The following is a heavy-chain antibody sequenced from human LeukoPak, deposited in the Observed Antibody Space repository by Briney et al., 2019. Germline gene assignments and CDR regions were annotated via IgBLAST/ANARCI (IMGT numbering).Heavy chain of an antibody. V-gene: IGHV3-23*01. D-gene: IGHD6-19*01. CDR1: GFTFSNNA. Sequence: GGSLRLSCAASGFTFSNNAMSWVRQAPGKGLEWVSATSTSGGSAYYADSVKGRFTISRDNAKNSLYLQMNSLRAEDTAVYYCARTYSSGWYNWFDPWGQGTLVTVSS. CDR2: TSTSGGSA. CDR3: ARTYSSGWYNWFDP. J-gene: IGHJ5*02.